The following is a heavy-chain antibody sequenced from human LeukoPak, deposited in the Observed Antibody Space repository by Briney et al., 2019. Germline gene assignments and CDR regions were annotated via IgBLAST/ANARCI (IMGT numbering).Heavy chain of an antibody. CDR3: AKEDSRGPFDY. Sequence: PGGSLRLSCAASGFTFDDYAMHWVRQAPGKGLEWVSGISWNSGSTGYADSVKGRFTISRDNAKNSLYLQMNSLRAEDMALYYCAKEDSRGPFDYWGQGTLVTVSS. J-gene: IGHJ4*02. V-gene: IGHV3-9*03. D-gene: IGHD6-13*01. CDR1: GFTFDDYA. CDR2: ISWNSGST.